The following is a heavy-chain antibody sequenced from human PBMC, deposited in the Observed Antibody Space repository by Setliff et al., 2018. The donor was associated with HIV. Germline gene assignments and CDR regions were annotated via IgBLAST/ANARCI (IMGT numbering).Heavy chain of an antibody. Sequence: ETLSLTCVVYGGSFTNFSWSWIRQPAGKGLECIGEINHSGITNYNPSLKSRVTISVDTSKNQFSLKLSSLTAADTAVYFCARKVGGDFDYWGQGTLVTVSS. D-gene: IGHD2-2*01. CDR3: ARKVGGDFDY. CDR1: GGSFTNFS. CDR2: INHSGIT. V-gene: IGHV4-34*01. J-gene: IGHJ4*02.